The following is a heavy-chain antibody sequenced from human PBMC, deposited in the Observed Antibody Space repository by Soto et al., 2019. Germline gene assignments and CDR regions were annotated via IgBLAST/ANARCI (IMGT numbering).Heavy chain of an antibody. D-gene: IGHD2-2*02. CDR2: INHSGST. CDR1: GGSFSGYY. CDR3: ARGLPIVVVPAAIEVRGYYYGMDV. J-gene: IGHJ6*02. Sequence: SETLSLTCAVYGGSFSGYYWSWIRQPPGKGLEWIGEINHSGSTNYNPSLKSRVTISVDTSKNRFSLKLSSVTAADTAVYYCARGLPIVVVPAAIEVRGYYYGMDVWGQGTTVTVSS. V-gene: IGHV4-34*01.